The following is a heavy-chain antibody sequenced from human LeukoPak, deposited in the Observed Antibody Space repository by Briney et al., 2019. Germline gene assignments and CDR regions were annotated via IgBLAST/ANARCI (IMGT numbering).Heavy chain of an antibody. J-gene: IGHJ4*02. CDR1: GFTFSDYA. CDR2: ISASGGST. CDR3: ARGHVPGSTRHWDF. V-gene: IGHV3-23*01. Sequence: PGGSLRLSCTASGFTFSDYAMNWVRQAPGKGLEWVSGISASGGSTYYADSVKGRFTISRDNAKNTLYLQMNSLRVEDTAVYFCARGHVPGSTRHWDFWGQGTLVTVSS. D-gene: IGHD3-10*01.